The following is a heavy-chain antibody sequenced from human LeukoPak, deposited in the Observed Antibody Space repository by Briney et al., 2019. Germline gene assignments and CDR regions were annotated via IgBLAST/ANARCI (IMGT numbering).Heavy chain of an antibody. CDR3: ARDYKYAFDN. D-gene: IGHD5-24*01. V-gene: IGHV3-48*01. CDR1: GSRFSDYS. CDR2: IGISSGNT. J-gene: IGHJ4*02. Sequence: GGSLRLSCAASGSRFSDYSMNWVRQAPGKGLEWISYIGISSGNTNYADSVKGRFTISGDKAKNSLYLQMNSLRVEDTAVYYCARDYKYAFDNWGRGTLVTVSS.